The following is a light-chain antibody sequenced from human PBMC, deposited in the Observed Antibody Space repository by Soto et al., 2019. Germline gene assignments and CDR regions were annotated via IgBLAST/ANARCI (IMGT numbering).Light chain of an antibody. J-gene: IGLJ1*01. CDR1: SSDVGGYIF. Sequence: QSVLTQPPSASGSPRQSVTISCTGTSSDVGGYIFVSWYQQHPGKVPKLIIYDVNKRPSGVPDRFSGSKYGNTASLTVSGLQAEDEGDYYCVSFAGGTYVFGTGTKVTVL. CDR3: VSFAGGTYV. V-gene: IGLV2-8*01. CDR2: DVN.